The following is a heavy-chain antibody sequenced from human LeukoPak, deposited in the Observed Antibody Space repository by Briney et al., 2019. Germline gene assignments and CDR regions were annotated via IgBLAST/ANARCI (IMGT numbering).Heavy chain of an antibody. CDR1: GGSISPYY. D-gene: IGHD6-19*01. V-gene: IGHV4-59*08. J-gene: IGHJ4*02. CDR3: ARHLPVAGYRYFDY. CDR2: IYFTGST. Sequence: SSETLSLTCTVSGGSISPYYWSWIRQPPGKTLEWIGYIYFTGSTNYNPSLKSRLTISLHTSKNQFSLNLSSVTAADTAVYYCARHLPVAGYRYFDYWGQGALVTVSS.